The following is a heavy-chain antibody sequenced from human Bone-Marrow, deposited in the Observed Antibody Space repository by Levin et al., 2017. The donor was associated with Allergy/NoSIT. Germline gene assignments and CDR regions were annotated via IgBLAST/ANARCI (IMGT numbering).Heavy chain of an antibody. CDR3: ARDTAPSGSYGPGY. J-gene: IGHJ4*02. V-gene: IGHV3-11*01. CDR2: IGVSGGTT. CDR1: GFTFSDYY. D-gene: IGHD1-26*01. Sequence: GESLKISCAASGFTFSDYYMSWIRQAPGKGLEWVSYIGVSGGTTYYADSVKGRFTISRDNAKNSLYLQMNSLRAEDTAVYYCARDTAPSGSYGPGYWGQGTLVTVSS.